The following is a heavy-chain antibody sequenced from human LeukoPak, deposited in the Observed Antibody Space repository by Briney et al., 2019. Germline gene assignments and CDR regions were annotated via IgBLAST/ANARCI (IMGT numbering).Heavy chain of an antibody. V-gene: IGHV4-61*02. CDR1: GGSISSGSYY. CDR2: IYTSGST. D-gene: IGHD5-24*01. Sequence: SQTLSLTCTVSGGSISSGSYYWSWIRQPAGKGLEWIGRIYTSGSTNYNPSLKSRVTISVDTSKNQFSLKLSSVTAADTAVYYCARDSRWLQSLDYWDQGTLVTVSS. J-gene: IGHJ4*02. CDR3: ARDSRWLQSLDY.